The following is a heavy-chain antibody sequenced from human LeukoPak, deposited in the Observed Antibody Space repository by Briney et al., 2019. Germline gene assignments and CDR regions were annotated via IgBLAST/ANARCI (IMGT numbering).Heavy chain of an antibody. D-gene: IGHD6-13*01. CDR2: TYYRSKWYN. Sequence: SQTLSLTCAISGDSVSSNSAAWNWIRQSPSRGLKWLGRTYYRSKWYNDYAVSVKSRITINPDTSKNQFSLQLNSVTPEDTAVYYWARDGRIAAAGTGWFDPWGQGTLVTVSS. CDR3: ARDGRIAAAGTGWFDP. J-gene: IGHJ5*02. CDR1: GDSVSSNSAA. V-gene: IGHV6-1*01.